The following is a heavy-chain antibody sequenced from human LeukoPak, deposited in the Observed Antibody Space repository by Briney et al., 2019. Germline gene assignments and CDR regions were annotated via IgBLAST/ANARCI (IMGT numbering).Heavy chain of an antibody. CDR3: AKDRSRVDPYYFDY. Sequence: PGGSLRLSCAASGFTFSSYGMHWVRQAPGKGLEWVAFIRYDGSNKYYADSVKGRFTISRDNSKNTLYLQMNSLRAEDTAVCYCAKDRSRVDPYYFDYWGQGTLVTVSS. J-gene: IGHJ4*02. V-gene: IGHV3-30*02. CDR2: IRYDGSNK. CDR1: GFTFSSYG. D-gene: IGHD6-13*01.